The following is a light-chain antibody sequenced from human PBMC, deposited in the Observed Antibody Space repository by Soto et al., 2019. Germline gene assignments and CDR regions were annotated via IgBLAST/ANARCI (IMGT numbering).Light chain of an antibody. V-gene: IGLV2-23*01. Sequence: QSVLSQPASVSGSPGQSITISCTGASSDVPDYDLVTNYNLVSWYQLPRGGGPKLLIYEATKRPSGVSSRFSASESGNAASLTISGLQPEDEADYFCCSSESNMHFVLGSGTKVT. CDR2: EAT. J-gene: IGLJ1*01. CDR3: CSSESNMHFV. CDR1: SSDVPDYDLVTNYNL.